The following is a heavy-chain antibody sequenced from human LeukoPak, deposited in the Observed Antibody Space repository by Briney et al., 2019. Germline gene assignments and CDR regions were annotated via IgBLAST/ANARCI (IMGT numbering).Heavy chain of an antibody. CDR1: GFSFSSYW. J-gene: IGHJ4*02. CDR3: ARGRYYSDTSGPYYFDS. CDR2: IKQDGSEE. V-gene: IGHV3-7*04. Sequence: GGSLRLSCAASGFSFSSYWMSRVRQAPGKGLEWVANIKQDGSEEYYVGSVKGRLTISRDNAKNSLYLQMNSLRAEDTAVYYCARGRYYSDTSGPYYFDSWGQGTLVTVSS. D-gene: IGHD3-22*01.